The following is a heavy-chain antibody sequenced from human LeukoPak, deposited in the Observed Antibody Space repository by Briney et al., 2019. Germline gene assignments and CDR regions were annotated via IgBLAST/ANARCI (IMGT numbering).Heavy chain of an antibody. V-gene: IGHV3-9*01. J-gene: IGHJ6*02. CDR2: ISWNSGSI. CDR3: AKEGKMATAYYYYGMDV. D-gene: IGHD5-18*01. CDR1: GFTFDDYA. Sequence: PGGSLRLSCAASGFTFDDYAMHWVRQAPGKGLEWVSGISWNSGSIGYADSVKGRFTISRDNAKNSLYLQMNSLRAEDTALYYCAKEGKMATAYYYYGMDVWGQGTTVTVSS.